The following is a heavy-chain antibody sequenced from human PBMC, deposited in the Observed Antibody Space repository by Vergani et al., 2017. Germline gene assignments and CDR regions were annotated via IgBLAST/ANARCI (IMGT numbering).Heavy chain of an antibody. Sequence: QVQVVESGGGVVQPGRSLRLSCEASGFTFTNYDMHWVRQTPGKGLEWLSLISYDGRNKYYADSVKGRFTVSRDNSKNTVFLQMNSLKTEDTGVYYCARSDDYGSESPDSWGQGTQVTVSS. J-gene: IGHJ4*02. V-gene: IGHV3-30*03. D-gene: IGHD3-10*01. CDR2: ISYDGRNK. CDR3: ARSDDYGSESPDS. CDR1: GFTFTNYD.